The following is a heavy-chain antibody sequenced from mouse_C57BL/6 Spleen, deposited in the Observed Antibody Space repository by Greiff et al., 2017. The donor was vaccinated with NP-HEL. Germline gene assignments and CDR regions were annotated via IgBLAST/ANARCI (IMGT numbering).Heavy chain of an antibody. V-gene: IGHV3-6*01. CDR2: ISYDGSN. D-gene: IGHD2-4*01. Sequence: EVQVVESGPGLVKPSQSLSLTCSVTGYSITSGYYWNWIRQFPGNKLEWMGYISYDGSNNYNPSLKNRISITRDTSKNQFFLKLNSVTTEDTATYYCARGGLGGAWFAYWGQGTLVTVSA. J-gene: IGHJ3*01. CDR1: GYSITSGYY. CDR3: ARGGLGGAWFAY.